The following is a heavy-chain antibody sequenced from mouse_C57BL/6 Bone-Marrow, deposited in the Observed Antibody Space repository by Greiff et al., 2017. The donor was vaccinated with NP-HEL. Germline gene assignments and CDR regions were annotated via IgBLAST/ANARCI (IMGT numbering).Heavy chain of an antibody. CDR2: IDPSDSYT. CDR3: ANYYGSQPYWYFDV. J-gene: IGHJ1*03. Sequence: QVQLQQPGAELVKPGASVKLSCKASGYTFTSYWMQWVKQRPGQGLEWIGEIDPSDSYTNYNQKFKGKATLTVDTSSSTAYMQLSSLTSEDSAVYYCANYYGSQPYWYFDVWGTGTTVTVSS. CDR1: GYTFTSYW. V-gene: IGHV1-50*01. D-gene: IGHD1-1*01.